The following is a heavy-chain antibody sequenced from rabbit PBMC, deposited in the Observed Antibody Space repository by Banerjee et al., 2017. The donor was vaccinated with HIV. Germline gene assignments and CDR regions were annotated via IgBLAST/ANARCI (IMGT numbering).Heavy chain of an antibody. Sequence: QEQLEESGGGLVKPEGSLTLTCKASGFSFSSTDYMCWVRQAPGKGLEWIACINTSSGNTVYASWAKGRFTISKTSSTTVTLQMTSLTAADTATYFCVRGSSYYSYYYVMDLWGPGTLVTVS. CDR2: INTSSGNT. CDR3: VRGSSYYSYYYVMDL. D-gene: IGHD8-1*01. V-gene: IGHV1S45*01. J-gene: IGHJ6*01. CDR1: GFSFSSTDY.